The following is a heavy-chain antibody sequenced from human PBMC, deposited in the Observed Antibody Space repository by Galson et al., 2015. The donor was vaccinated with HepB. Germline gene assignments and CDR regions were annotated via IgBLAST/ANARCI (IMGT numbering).Heavy chain of an antibody. V-gene: IGHV1-46*03. CDR3: ARDVADIIIVTADGIFDY. CDR2: INPGDGST. Sequence: SVKVSCKASGYTFTSYYLHWLRQAPGQGLEWMGIINPGDGSTSNAQKFQGRVTMTRNTSTSTVYMELSSLRSEDTAVYYCARDVADIIIVTADGIFDYWGQGTLVTVSS. D-gene: IGHD2/OR15-2a*01. J-gene: IGHJ4*02. CDR1: GYTFTSYY.